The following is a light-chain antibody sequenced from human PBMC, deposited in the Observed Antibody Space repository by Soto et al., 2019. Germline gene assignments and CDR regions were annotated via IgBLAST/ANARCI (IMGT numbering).Light chain of an antibody. CDR2: KAS. J-gene: IGKJ1*01. Sequence: DIQMTQSPSTLPASVVDRVTITCRASQSISNWLAWYQQKPGKAPKLLIYKASTLKSGVPSRFSGSGSGTEFTLTISSLQPDDFATYYCQHYNSYSEAFGQGTKVDI. CDR1: QSISNW. CDR3: QHYNSYSEA. V-gene: IGKV1-5*03.